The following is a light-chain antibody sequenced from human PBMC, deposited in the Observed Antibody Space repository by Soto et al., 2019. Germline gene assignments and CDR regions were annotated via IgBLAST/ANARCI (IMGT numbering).Light chain of an antibody. CDR3: QQYNSYPLT. J-gene: IGKJ4*02. CDR1: QSISSW. Sequence: DIQMTQSPSTLSASVGDRVTITCRASQSISSWLAWYQQKPGQAPKLLIYKASSLESGVPSRFSGSGSGTEFNLTISSLQPDDVATYYCQQYNSYPLTFGGGTKVEIK. CDR2: KAS. V-gene: IGKV1-5*03.